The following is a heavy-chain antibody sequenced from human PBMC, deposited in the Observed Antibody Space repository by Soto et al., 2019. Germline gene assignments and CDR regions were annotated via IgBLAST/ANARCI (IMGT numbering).Heavy chain of an antibody. D-gene: IGHD2-21*01. CDR3: AKDGGGGGAFDI. CDR1: GFTFSSYG. V-gene: IGHV3-30*18. Sequence: GGSLRLSCAASGFTFSSYGMHWVRQAPGKGLEWVAVISYDGSNKYYADSVKGRFTISRDNSKNTLYLQMNSLRAEDTAVYYCAKDGGGGGAFDIWGQGTMVTVSS. CDR2: ISYDGSNK. J-gene: IGHJ3*02.